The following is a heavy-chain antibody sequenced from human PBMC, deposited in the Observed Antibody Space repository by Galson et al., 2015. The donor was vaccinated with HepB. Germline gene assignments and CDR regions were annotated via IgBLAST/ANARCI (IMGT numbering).Heavy chain of an antibody. D-gene: IGHD2-15*01. J-gene: IGHJ4*02. Sequence: SLRLSCAASGFTFTTAWMNWVRQAPGKGLEWVGHIKSKDDGGTADYAAPVKGRFTISRDDSRNTVYLQMNSLKTEDSAVYYCATQGAGDYLLLQFDYWGQGNLVTVSS. V-gene: IGHV3-15*07. CDR1: GFTFTTAW. CDR2: IKSKDDGGTA. CDR3: ATQGAGDYLLLQFDY.